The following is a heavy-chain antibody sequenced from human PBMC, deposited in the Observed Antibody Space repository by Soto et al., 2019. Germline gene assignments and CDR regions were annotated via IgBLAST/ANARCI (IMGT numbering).Heavy chain of an antibody. Sequence: QVQLQQWGAGLLKPSETLSLTCAVYCGSFSGYYWCWIRQPPGKGLEWIGEINHSGSTNYNPSLKSRVTISVDTSKNQFSLKLSSVTAADTAVYYCARGPMRRLVVPAAMGYAFDIWGQGTMVTVSS. V-gene: IGHV4-34*01. CDR1: CGSFSGYY. CDR2: INHSGST. CDR3: ARGPMRRLVVPAAMGYAFDI. D-gene: IGHD2-2*01. J-gene: IGHJ3*02.